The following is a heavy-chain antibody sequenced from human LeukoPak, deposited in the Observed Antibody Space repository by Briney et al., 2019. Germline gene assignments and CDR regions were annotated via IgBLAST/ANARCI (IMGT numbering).Heavy chain of an antibody. CDR1: GGTFSSYA. Sequence: ASVKVSCKASGGTFSSYAISWVRQAPGQGLEWMGRIIPIFGIANYAQKFQGRVTITADKSTSTAYMELSSLRSEDTAVYYCARDPSSTVVVRYYFDYWGQGTLVTVSS. J-gene: IGHJ4*02. CDR3: ARDPSSTVVVRYYFDY. V-gene: IGHV1-69*04. D-gene: IGHD2-21*01. CDR2: IIPIFGIA.